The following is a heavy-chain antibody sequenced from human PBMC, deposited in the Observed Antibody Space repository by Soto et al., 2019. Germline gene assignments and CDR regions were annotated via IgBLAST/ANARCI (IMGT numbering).Heavy chain of an antibody. V-gene: IGHV3-23*01. CDR3: ASAKAVVIAALGI. Sequence: EVQLLESGGGLVQPGGSLRLSCTASGFTFSSSAMNWVRQAPGQGLEWVASVSVNGGSRGGTYYADSVKGRFTISRDNSKNTLYLQMDSLRGADTAVYYCASAKAVVIAALGIWGQGTMVTVSS. CDR1: GFTFSSSA. D-gene: IGHD2-21*01. CDR2: VSVNGGSRGGT. J-gene: IGHJ3*02.